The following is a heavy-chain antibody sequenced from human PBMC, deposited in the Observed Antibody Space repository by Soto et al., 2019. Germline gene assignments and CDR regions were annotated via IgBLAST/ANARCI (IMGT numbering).Heavy chain of an antibody. J-gene: IGHJ4*02. D-gene: IGHD1-26*01. Sequence: SETLSNTYTVAGDSMTKYYWSWIRQPAGKGLEWIGRIYTSGSTNYNPSLKSRVSMSIDTSNNHFSLNLKSVTAADTAVYYCARTVGAAYYFDFWGQGALVTVSS. CDR2: IYTSGST. CDR3: ARTVGAAYYFDF. CDR1: GDSMTKYY. V-gene: IGHV4-4*07.